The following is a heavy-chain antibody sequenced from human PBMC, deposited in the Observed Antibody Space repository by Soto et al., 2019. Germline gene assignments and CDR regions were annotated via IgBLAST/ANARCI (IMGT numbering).Heavy chain of an antibody. Sequence: GGSLRFSCAASGFTVSSNYMSWVRQAPGKGLEWVSVIYSGGSTYYADSVKGRFTISRDNSKNTLYLQMNSLRAEDTAVYYCARGSYDYSNYTALFYYYYMDVWGKGTTVTVSS. CDR1: GFTVSSNY. V-gene: IGHV3-66*01. CDR2: IYSGGST. J-gene: IGHJ6*03. CDR3: ARGSYDYSNYTALFYYYYMDV. D-gene: IGHD4-4*01.